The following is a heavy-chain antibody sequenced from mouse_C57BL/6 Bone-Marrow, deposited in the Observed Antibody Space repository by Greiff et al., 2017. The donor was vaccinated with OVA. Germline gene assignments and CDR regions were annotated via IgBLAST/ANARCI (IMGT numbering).Heavy chain of an antibody. V-gene: IGHV1-82*01. CDR2: IYPGDGDT. J-gene: IGHJ3*01. CDR3: ARWDWDGAWFAY. Sequence: QVQLQQSGPELVKPGASVKISCKASGYAFSSSWMNWVKQRPGKGLEWIGRIYPGDGDTNYNGKFKGKATLTADKSSSTAYMQLSSLTSEDSAVYFCARWDWDGAWFAYWGQGTLVTVSA. CDR1: GYAFSSSW. D-gene: IGHD4-1*01.